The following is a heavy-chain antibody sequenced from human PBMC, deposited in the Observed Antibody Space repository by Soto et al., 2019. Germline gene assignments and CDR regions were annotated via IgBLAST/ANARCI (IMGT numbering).Heavy chain of an antibody. CDR3: ARRAVAGTLRSNWFDP. V-gene: IGHV5-51*01. Sequence: GESLKISCKGSGYSFTSYWIGWVRQMPGKGLEWMGIIYPGDSDTRYSPSFQGQVTISAGKSISTAYLQWSSLKASDTAMYYCARRAVAGTLRSNWFDPWGQGTLVTVSS. CDR1: GYSFTSYW. J-gene: IGHJ5*02. CDR2: IYPGDSDT. D-gene: IGHD6-19*01.